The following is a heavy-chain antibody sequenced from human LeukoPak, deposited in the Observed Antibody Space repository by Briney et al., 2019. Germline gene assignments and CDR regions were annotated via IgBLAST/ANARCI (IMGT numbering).Heavy chain of an antibody. D-gene: IGHD3-10*01. CDR1: GFTVSSNH. CDR3: ARVLVRGVTDY. CDR2: IYSGGST. V-gene: IGHV3-66*01. Sequence: GGSLRLSCAASGFTVSSNHMSWVRQAPGKGLEWVSVIYSGGSTYYADSVKGRFTISRDNSKNTLYLQMNSLRAEDTAVYYCARVLVRGVTDYWGQGTLVTVSS. J-gene: IGHJ4*02.